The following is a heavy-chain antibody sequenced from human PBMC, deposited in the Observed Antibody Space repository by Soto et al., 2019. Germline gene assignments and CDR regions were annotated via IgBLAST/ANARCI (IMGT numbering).Heavy chain of an antibody. CDR3: ARNLGGCCSTSCFGY. J-gene: IGHJ4*02. D-gene: IGHD2-2*01. V-gene: IGHV1-18*01. CDR1: GYTFTSYG. Sequence: GASVKVSCKASGYTFTSYGISWVRQAPGQGKERMGWISDYNGNTNYAQKLQGRVTMTTDTSTSTAYMELRSLRSDVTAVYYCARNLGGCCSTSCFGYWGQGTLVTVSS. CDR2: ISDYNGNT.